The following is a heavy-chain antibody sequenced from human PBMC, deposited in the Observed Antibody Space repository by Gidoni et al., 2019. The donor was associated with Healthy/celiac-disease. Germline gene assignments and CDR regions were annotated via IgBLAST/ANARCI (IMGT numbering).Heavy chain of an antibody. Sequence: EVQLVESGGGLVQPGGSLRLSCDAYRFIVSSNYMSWVRQAPGKWMECDSVIYSGGSTYYADSLKDRFTITRDNSKNTLYLQMNSLRAEDTAVYYCARSRGRGYAFDIWGQGTMVTVSS. CDR3: ARSRGRGYAFDI. CDR1: RFIVSSNY. J-gene: IGHJ3*02. V-gene: IGHV3-66*01. CDR2: IYSGGST. D-gene: IGHD2-15*01.